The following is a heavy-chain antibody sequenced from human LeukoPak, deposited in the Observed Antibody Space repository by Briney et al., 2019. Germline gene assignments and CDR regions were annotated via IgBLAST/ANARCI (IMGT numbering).Heavy chain of an antibody. CDR2: INPNSGGT. CDR1: GYTFTGYY. Sequence: ASVKVSCKASGYTFTGYYMHWVRQAPGQGLEWMGWINPNSGGTNYAQKFQGRVTMTRDTSISTAYMELSRLRSDDTAVYYCARGTSSSWYFPAINDAFDIWGQGTMVTVSS. V-gene: IGHV1-2*02. CDR3: ARGTSSSWYFPAINDAFDI. D-gene: IGHD6-13*01. J-gene: IGHJ3*02.